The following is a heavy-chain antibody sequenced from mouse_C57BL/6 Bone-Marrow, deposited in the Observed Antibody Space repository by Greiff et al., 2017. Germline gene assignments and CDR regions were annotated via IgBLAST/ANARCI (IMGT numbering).Heavy chain of an antibody. D-gene: IGHD2-4*01. J-gene: IGHJ1*03. CDR3: ARGVYYDYVYWYFDV. Sequence: QVQLQQPGAELVKPGASVTLSCTASGYTFTSYWMHWVKQRPGQGLEWIGMIHPNSGSTNYNEKFKSKATLTVDKSSSTAYMQLSSLTSEDSAVYYCARGVYYDYVYWYFDVWGTGTTVTVSS. CDR2: IHPNSGST. V-gene: IGHV1-64*01. CDR1: GYTFTSYW.